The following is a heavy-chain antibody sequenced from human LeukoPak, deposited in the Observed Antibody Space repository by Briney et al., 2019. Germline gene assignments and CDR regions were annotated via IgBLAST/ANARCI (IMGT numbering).Heavy chain of an antibody. CDR3: ARAKGSSSGGNFDY. V-gene: IGHV1-69*13. D-gene: IGHD6-6*01. J-gene: IGHJ4*02. CDR2: IIPIFGTA. CDR1: GGTFSSYA. Sequence: ASVKVSCKASGGTFSSYAISWVRQAPGQGLEWMGGIIPIFGTANYAQKFQGRVTITADESASTAYMELSSLRSEDTAVYYCARAKGSSSGGNFDYWGRGTLVTVSS.